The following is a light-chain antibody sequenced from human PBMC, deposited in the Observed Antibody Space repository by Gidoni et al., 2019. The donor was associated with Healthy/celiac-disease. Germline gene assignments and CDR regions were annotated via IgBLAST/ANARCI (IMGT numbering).Light chain of an antibody. J-gene: IGKJ2*01. Sequence: DIVMTQSPDSLAVSLGERATINCKSSQSVLYSSNNKNYLAWYQQKPGQPPKRLIYWASTRESGVPDRFSGSGSGTDFTLTISSLQAEDVAVYYCQQYYSTPPTFGQXTKLEIK. V-gene: IGKV4-1*01. CDR3: QQYYSTPPT. CDR2: WAS. CDR1: QSVLYSSNNKNY.